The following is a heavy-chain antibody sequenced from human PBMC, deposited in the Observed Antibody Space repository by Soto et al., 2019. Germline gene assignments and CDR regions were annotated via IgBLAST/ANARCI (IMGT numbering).Heavy chain of an antibody. CDR2: ISSSSSYI. CDR1: GFTFSSYS. Sequence: GGSLRLSCAASGFTFSSYSMNWVRQAPGKGLEWVSSISSSSSYIYYADSVKGRFTISRDNSKNTLYLQMNSLRAEDTALYYCAKDCYSGTSKAWYFDYWGQGSQVTVSS. V-gene: IGHV3-21*04. J-gene: IGHJ4*02. D-gene: IGHD1-26*01. CDR3: AKDCYSGTSKAWYFDY.